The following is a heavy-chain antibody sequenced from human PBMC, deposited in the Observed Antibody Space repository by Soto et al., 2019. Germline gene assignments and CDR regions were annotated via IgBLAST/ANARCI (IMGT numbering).Heavy chain of an antibody. Sequence: QVQLVESGGGLVKPGGSLRLSCAASGFTFSDYYMSWIRQAPGKGLEWVSYISSSGSTIYYADSVKGRFTISRDNAKNSLYLQMNSLRAEDTAVYYCARVRRKGCTNGVCYTGGELYYYYYMDVWGKGTTVTVSS. CDR3: ARVRRKGCTNGVCYTGGELYYYYYMDV. D-gene: IGHD2-8*01. J-gene: IGHJ6*03. CDR2: ISSSGSTI. CDR1: GFTFSDYY. V-gene: IGHV3-11*01.